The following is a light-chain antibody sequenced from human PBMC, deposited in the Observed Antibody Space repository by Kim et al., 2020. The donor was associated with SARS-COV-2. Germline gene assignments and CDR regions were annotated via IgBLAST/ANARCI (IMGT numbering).Light chain of an antibody. CDR1: QQVAGSY. CDR3: QTYGGATYT. J-gene: IGKJ2*01. Sequence: LSPGERATLSCGASQQVAGSYLAWYQQKPGQVPRLLIHDESTRAAGIPDRFSGSGSGTDFTLTISSLEPEDFAIYYCQTYGGATYTFGQGTKLEIK. CDR2: DES. V-gene: IGKV3D-20*01.